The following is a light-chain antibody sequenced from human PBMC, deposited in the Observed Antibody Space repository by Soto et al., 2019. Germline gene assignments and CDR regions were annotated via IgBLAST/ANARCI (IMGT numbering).Light chain of an antibody. CDR1: QSVSSN. J-gene: IGKJ3*01. V-gene: IGKV3-15*01. CDR3: QQYNNWPV. Sequence: EIVMTQSPATLSVSPGERATLSCRASQSVSSNLAWYQQKPGQAPRLLIYGASTRATGIPARFSGSGSGTEFTLTISSLQSEDFAVYYWQQYNNWPVFGPGTKVDIK. CDR2: GAS.